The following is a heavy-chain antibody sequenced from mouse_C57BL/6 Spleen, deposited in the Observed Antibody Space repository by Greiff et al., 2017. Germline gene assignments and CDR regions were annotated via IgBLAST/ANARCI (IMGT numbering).Heavy chain of an antibody. Sequence: EVKLVESGGGLVKPGGSLKLSCAASGFTFSSYTMSWVRQTPEKRLEWVATISGGGGNTYYPDSVKGRFTLSRDNAKNTLYLQMSSLRSEDTALYYCARQLGGYFDYWGQGTTLTVSS. CDR2: ISGGGGNT. CDR1: GFTFSSYT. J-gene: IGHJ2*01. V-gene: IGHV5-9*01. CDR3: ARQLGGYFDY.